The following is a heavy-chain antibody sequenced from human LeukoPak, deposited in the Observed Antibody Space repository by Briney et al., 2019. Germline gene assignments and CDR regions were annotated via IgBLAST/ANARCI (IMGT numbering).Heavy chain of an antibody. CDR1: GFTFSSYS. D-gene: IGHD4-17*01. V-gene: IGHV3-21*01. CDR2: ISSSSSYI. CDR3: ARLMVTTFHYYYYMDV. J-gene: IGHJ6*03. Sequence: GRSLRLSCAASGFTFSSYSMNWVRQAPGKGLEWVSSISSSSSYIYYADSVKGRFTISRDNAKNSLYLQMNSLRAEDTAVYYCARLMVTTFHYYYYMDVWGKGTTVTVSS.